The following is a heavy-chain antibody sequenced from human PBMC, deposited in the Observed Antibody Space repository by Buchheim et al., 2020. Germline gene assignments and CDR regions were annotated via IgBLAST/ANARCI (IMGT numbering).Heavy chain of an antibody. CDR1: GFTFSSYA. J-gene: IGHJ2*01. CDR3: AKWGVTMIVVAPMWYFDL. Sequence: EVQLLESGGGLVQPGGSLRLSCAASGFTFSSYAMSWVRQAPGKGLEWVSAISGSGGSTYYADSVKGRFIISRKNPKNTLYLQMNSLRAEDTAVYYCAKWGVTMIVVAPMWYFDLWGRGTL. CDR2: ISGSGGST. V-gene: IGHV3-23*01. D-gene: IGHD3-22*01.